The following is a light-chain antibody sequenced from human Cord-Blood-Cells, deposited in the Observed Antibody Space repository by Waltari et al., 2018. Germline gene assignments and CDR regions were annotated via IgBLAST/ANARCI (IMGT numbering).Light chain of an antibody. V-gene: IGKV3-11*01. Sequence: EIVLTQSPATLSLSPRESATLSCRASQSVSSYLAWSQQKPGQAPRLLIYDASNRATGIPARFSGSGSGTDFTLTISSLEPEDFAVDYCQQRSNWLTFGGGTKVEIK. J-gene: IGKJ4*01. CDR3: QQRSNWLT. CDR1: QSVSSY. CDR2: DAS.